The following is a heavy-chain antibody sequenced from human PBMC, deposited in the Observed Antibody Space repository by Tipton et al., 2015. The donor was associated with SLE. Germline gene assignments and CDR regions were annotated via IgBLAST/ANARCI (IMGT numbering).Heavy chain of an antibody. D-gene: IGHD6-13*01. CDR1: GFTFSTFN. J-gene: IGHJ5*02. CDR2: ISRSSDYM. V-gene: IGHV3-21*01. Sequence: SLRLSCAASGFTFSTFNMNWVRQAPGKGLEWVSSISRSSDYMYYADSVKGRFTISRDNAKKTLYLEMNNLRAEDTAVYYCAREGIAARWFDPWGQGTLVTVSS. CDR3: AREGIAARWFDP.